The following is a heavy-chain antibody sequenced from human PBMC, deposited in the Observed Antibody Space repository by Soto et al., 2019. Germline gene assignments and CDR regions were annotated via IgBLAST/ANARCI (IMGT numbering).Heavy chain of an antibody. J-gene: IGHJ6*02. V-gene: IGHV3-23*01. CDR2: ISGSGGST. CDR3: AKDRGGYDRLYYYHGMDV. Sequence: GGSLRLSCAASGFTFSSYAMSWVRQAPGKGLEWVSAISGSGGSTYYADSVKGRFTISRDNSKNTLYLQMNSLRAEDTAVYYCAKDRGGYDRLYYYHGMDVWGQGTTVTVSS. CDR1: GFTFSSYA. D-gene: IGHD5-12*01.